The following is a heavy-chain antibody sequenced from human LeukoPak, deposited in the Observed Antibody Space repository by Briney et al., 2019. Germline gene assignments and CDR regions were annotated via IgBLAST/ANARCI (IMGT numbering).Heavy chain of an antibody. CDR3: ASPDPMDLVVVPAAPGWFAP. CDR2: IRRSRSYI. J-gene: IGHJ5*02. Sequence: GGSLRLSCAASGFTFSSYSMNWVRQAPGRGLEWVSSIRRSRSYIYYADSVKGRFTTSRDNATNPLYLQMNSLRAEETAVYYCASPDPMDLVVVPAAPGWFAPWGQGTLVTVPS. D-gene: IGHD2-2*03. V-gene: IGHV3-21*01. CDR1: GFTFSSYS.